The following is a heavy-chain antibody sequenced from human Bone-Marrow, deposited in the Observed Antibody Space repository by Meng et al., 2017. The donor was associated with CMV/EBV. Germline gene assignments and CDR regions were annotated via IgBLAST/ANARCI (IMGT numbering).Heavy chain of an antibody. V-gene: IGHV1-18*04. Sequence: ASVKVSCKASGYTFTGYYMHWVRQAPGQGLEWIGWISTNNGNTKYAQKFQGRVTMTTDTSTSTGYIELTSLRSDDTAVYYCARDRFLWGMDVCGQGTTVTVSS. CDR1: GYTFTGYY. D-gene: IGHD3-3*01. CDR2: ISTNNGNT. J-gene: IGHJ6*02. CDR3: ARDRFLWGMDV.